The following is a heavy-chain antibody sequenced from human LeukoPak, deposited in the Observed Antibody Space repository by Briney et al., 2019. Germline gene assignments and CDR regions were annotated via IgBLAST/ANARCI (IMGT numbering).Heavy chain of an antibody. CDR3: ARDLSNRMVRGVIFWFDP. CDR1: GGSFSGYY. Sequence: SETLSLTCAVYGGSFSGYYWSWIRQPPGKGLEWIGEINHSGSTNYNPSLKSRVTISVDTSKNQFSLKLSSVTAADTAVYYCARDLSNRMVRGVIFWFDPWGQGTLVTVSS. V-gene: IGHV4-34*01. CDR2: INHSGST. J-gene: IGHJ5*02. D-gene: IGHD3-10*01.